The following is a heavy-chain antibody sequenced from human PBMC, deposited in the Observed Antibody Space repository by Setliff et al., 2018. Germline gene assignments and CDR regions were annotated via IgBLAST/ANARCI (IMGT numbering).Heavy chain of an antibody. V-gene: IGHV4-34*01. D-gene: IGHD1-1*01. J-gene: IGHJ4*02. CDR1: GGTFSDYY. CDR2: INHRGST. Sequence: TSETLSLTCAAYGGTFSDYYWTWIRQPPGKGLEWIGEINHRGSTDYNPSFESRVTISVDTSTNQFSLKLTSMTAADTAVYYCAKGGGRYHSDSWGQGILVT. CDR3: AKGGGRYHSDS.